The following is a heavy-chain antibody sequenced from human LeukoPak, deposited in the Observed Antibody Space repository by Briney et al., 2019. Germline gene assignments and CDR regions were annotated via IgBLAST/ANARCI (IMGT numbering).Heavy chain of an antibody. J-gene: IGHJ5*02. CDR3: ARDPSLELPAPGWFDP. D-gene: IGHD1-7*01. V-gene: IGHV3-33*01. CDR1: GFTLSSYG. CDR2: IWYDGSNK. Sequence: GGSLRLSCAASGFTLSSYGMHWVRQAPGKGLEWVAVIWYDGSNKYYADSVKGRFTISRDNSKNTLYLQMNSLRAEDTAAYYCARDPSLELPAPGWFDPWGQGTLVTVSS.